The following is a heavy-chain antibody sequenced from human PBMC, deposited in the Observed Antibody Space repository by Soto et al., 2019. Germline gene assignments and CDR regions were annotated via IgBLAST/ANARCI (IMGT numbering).Heavy chain of an antibody. J-gene: IGHJ4*02. D-gene: IGHD6-25*01. CDR3: ARAALYGYDY. V-gene: IGHV3-48*02. CDR1: GFTFSNYG. CDR2: IGSSSSAI. Sequence: GGSLRLSCAASGFTFSNYGMNWVRQAPGKGLEWVSYIGSSSSAIYYADYVKGRFTISRDNGKNSLYLQTNSLRDEDTAVYYCARAALYGYDYWGQRTLVTVSS.